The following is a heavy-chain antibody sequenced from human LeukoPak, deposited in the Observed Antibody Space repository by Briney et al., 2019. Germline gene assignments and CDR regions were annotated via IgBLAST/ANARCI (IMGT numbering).Heavy chain of an antibody. D-gene: IGHD3-22*01. J-gene: IGHJ6*03. V-gene: IGHV4-34*01. CDR1: GGSFSGYY. CDR2: INHSGST. CDR3: ARAGRWLLTRGYYYYMDV. Sequence: SETLSLTCAVYGGSFSGYYWSWIRQPPGKGLEWIGEINHSGSTNYNPSLKSRVTMSVDTSKNQFSLKLSSVTAADTAVYYCARAGRWLLTRGYYYYMDVWGKGTTVTVSS.